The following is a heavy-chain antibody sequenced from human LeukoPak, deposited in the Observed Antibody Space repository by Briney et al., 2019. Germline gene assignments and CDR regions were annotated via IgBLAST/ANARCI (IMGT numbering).Heavy chain of an antibody. D-gene: IGHD5-12*01. CDR3: ARHVDIVATIPSYYYGMDV. CDR1: GGSIVSYY. CDR2: IYYSGST. V-gene: IGHV4-59*01. J-gene: IGHJ6*02. Sequence: PSETLSLTCTVSGGSIVSYYWSWIRQPPGKGLEWIGYIYYSGSTNYNPSLKSRVTISVDTSKNQFSLKLSSVTAADTAVYYCARHVDIVATIPSYYYGMDVWGQGTTVTVSS.